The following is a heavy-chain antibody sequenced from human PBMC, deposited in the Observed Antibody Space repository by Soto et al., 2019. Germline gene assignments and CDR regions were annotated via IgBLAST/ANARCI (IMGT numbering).Heavy chain of an antibody. D-gene: IGHD6-25*01. CDR1: GFTFSSYA. J-gene: IGHJ6*02. CDR2: ISYDGSNK. Sequence: GGSLRLSCAASGFTFSSYAMHWVRQAPGKGLEWVAVISYDGSNKYYADSVKGRFTISRDNSKNTLYLQMNSLRAEDTAVYYCARVPSGSYYYYGMDVWGQGTTVTVSS. V-gene: IGHV3-30-3*01. CDR3: ARVPSGSYYYYGMDV.